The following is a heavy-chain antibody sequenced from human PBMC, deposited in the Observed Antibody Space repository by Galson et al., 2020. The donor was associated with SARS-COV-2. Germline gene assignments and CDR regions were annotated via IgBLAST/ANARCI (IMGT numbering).Heavy chain of an antibody. CDR2: IYWNADK. Sequence: SGPPLANPPHPLTLTCPFSGLSLRTTGARVGWTRQPPGKALQWLALIYWNADKRYSPSLKSRLTITKDTSKNQVVLTMTNMDPVDTATYYCAHSIHYDSSGYSTWTFAYFDYWGQGTLVTVSS. CDR3: AHSIHYDSSGYSTWTFAYFDY. V-gene: IGHV2-5*01. J-gene: IGHJ4*02. D-gene: IGHD3-22*01. CDR1: GLSLRTTGAR.